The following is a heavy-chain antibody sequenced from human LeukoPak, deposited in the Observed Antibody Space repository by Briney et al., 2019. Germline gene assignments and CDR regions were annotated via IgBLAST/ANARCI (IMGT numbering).Heavy chain of an antibody. CDR3: TRADGSGFAGMDV. Sequence: GGSLRLSCAASGFTFSGSTIHWVRQASGKGLEWVGRIRSKANTYATAYAASVKGRFTISRDDSKNTAYLQMNSLKTEDTAVYYCTRADGSGFAGMDVWAQGTAVAVSS. CDR2: IRSKANTYAT. V-gene: IGHV3-73*01. D-gene: IGHD3-10*01. J-gene: IGHJ6*02. CDR1: GFTFSGST.